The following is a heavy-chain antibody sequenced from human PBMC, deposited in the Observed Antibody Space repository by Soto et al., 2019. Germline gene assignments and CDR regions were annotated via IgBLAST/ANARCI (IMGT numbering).Heavy chain of an antibody. Sequence: SVKVSCKASGGTFSSYAISWVRQAPGQGLEWMGGIIPIFGTANYAQKFQGRVTITADKSTSTAYMELSSLRSEDTAVYYCAGADSSGYYWDDAFDIWGKGTVVTVSS. CDR3: AGADSSGYYWDDAFDI. D-gene: IGHD3-22*01. V-gene: IGHV1-69*06. CDR2: IIPIFGTA. CDR1: GGTFSSYA. J-gene: IGHJ3*02.